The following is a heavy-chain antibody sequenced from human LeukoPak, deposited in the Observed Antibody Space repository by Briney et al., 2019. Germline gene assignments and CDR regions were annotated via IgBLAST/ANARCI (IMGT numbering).Heavy chain of an antibody. Sequence: GGSLRLSCAASGFTFSSYSMNWVRQAPGKGLEWVSSINSSSSYIYYADSVKGRFTISRDNAKNSLYLQMNSLRAEDTAVYYCARDKYGGYVFDYWGQGTLVTVSS. J-gene: IGHJ4*02. CDR3: ARDKYGGYVFDY. V-gene: IGHV3-21*01. CDR1: GFTFSSYS. D-gene: IGHD4-23*01. CDR2: INSSSSYI.